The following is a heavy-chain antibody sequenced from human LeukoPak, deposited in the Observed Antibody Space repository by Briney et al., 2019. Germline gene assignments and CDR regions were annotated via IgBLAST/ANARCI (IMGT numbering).Heavy chain of an antibody. Sequence: SETLSLTCTVSGGSISSGGYYWSWIRQHPGKGLEWIGYIYYSGSTNYNPSLKSRVTISVDTSKNQFSLKLSSVTAADTAVYYCARTPFRMKYYFDYWGQGTLVTVSS. CDR2: IYYSGST. CDR3: ARTPFRMKYYFDY. J-gene: IGHJ4*02. V-gene: IGHV4-61*08. D-gene: IGHD2-21*01. CDR1: GGSISSGGYY.